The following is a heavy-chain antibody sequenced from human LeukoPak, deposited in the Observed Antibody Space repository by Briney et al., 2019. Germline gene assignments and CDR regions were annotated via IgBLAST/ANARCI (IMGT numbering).Heavy chain of an antibody. Sequence: HPGGSPRLSYAASGFTFSSYAMSWVRQAPGKGLEWVSAISGSGGSTYYADSVKGRFTISRDNSKNTLYLQMNSLRAEDTAVYYCAKQYCSSTSCRGDVWGQGTTVTVSS. CDR3: AKQYCSSTSCRGDV. CDR2: ISGSGGST. D-gene: IGHD2-2*01. J-gene: IGHJ6*02. CDR1: GFTFSSYA. V-gene: IGHV3-23*01.